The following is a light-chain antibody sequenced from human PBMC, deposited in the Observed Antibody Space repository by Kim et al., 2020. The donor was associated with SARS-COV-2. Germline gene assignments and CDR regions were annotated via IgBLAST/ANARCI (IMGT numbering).Light chain of an antibody. Sequence: EIVLTQSPGTLSMSRGQRATLSCRASQSVRSGYIAWYQQRPGQAPRALMYETSTRAIDIPDRFSGSGSGTDFTLIINRLEPEDFAVYYCQQYDSSPFTFGGGTKVDIK. J-gene: IGKJ4*01. CDR2: ETS. CDR3: QQYDSSPFT. CDR1: QSVRSGY. V-gene: IGKV3-20*01.